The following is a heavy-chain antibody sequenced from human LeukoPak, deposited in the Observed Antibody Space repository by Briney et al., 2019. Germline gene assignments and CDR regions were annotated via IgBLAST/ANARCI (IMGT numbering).Heavy chain of an antibody. J-gene: IGHJ4*02. CDR1: GYSISSGYY. Sequence: SETLSLTCAVSGYSISSGYYWGWIRQPPGKGLEWIGSIYHSGSTYYNPSLKSRVTISVDTSKNQFSLKLSSVTAADTAVYYCARLFWFREDTYFDYWGQGTLVTVSS. CDR2: IYHSGST. CDR3: ARLFWFREDTYFDY. D-gene: IGHD3-10*01. V-gene: IGHV4-38-2*01.